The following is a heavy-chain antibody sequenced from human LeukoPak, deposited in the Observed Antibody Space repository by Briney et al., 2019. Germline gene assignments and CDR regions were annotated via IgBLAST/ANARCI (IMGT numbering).Heavy chain of an antibody. CDR1: GYTFTGYY. CDR3: ARGEQQLVLYYYYMDV. Sequence: ASVKVPCKASGYTFTGYYMHWVRQPPGQGLEWMGLINPNSGGTNYAQKFQGRVTMTRDTSISTAYMELSRLRSDDTAVYYCARGEQQLVLYYYYMDVWGKGTTVTVSS. D-gene: IGHD6-13*01. J-gene: IGHJ6*03. V-gene: IGHV1-2*02. CDR2: INPNSGGT.